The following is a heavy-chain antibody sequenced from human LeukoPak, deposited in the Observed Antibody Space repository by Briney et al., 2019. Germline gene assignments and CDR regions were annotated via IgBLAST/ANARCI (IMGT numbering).Heavy chain of an antibody. CDR2: INPSGGST. CDR1: GYTFTSYY. CDR3: ARSTVTLIDY. J-gene: IGHJ4*02. V-gene: IGHV1-46*01. Sequence: ASVKVSCKASGYTFTSYYMHWGRQAPGQGLEWMGVINPSGGSTSYAQKFQGRVTMTRDTSTSTVYMVLSSLRSEDTAVYYCARSTVTLIDYWGQGTLVTVSS. D-gene: IGHD4-17*01.